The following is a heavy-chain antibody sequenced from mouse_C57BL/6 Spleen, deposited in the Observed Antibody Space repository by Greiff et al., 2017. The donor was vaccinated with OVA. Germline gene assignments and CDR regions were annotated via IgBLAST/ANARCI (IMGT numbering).Heavy chain of an antibody. CDR2: IYPGGGYT. D-gene: IGHD2-4*01. Sequence: VQLQESGAELVRPGTSVKMSCKASGYTFTNYWIGWAKQRPGHGLEWIGDIYPGGGYTNYNEKFKGKATLTADKSSSTAYMQFSSLTSEDSAIYYCARVDYDYGYYFDYWGQGTTLTVSS. CDR3: ARVDYDYGYYFDY. J-gene: IGHJ2*01. CDR1: GYTFTNYW. V-gene: IGHV1-63*01.